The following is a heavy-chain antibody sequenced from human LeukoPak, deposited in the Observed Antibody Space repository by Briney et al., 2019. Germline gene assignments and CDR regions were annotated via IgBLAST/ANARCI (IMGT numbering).Heavy chain of an antibody. D-gene: IGHD6-19*01. Sequence: QPGGSLRLSCAASGFTFSSYEMNWVRQAPGKGLEWVSYISSSGSTIYYADSVKGRFTISRDNAKTSLYLQMNSLRAEDTAVYYCARRGSSGPGGYYYYGMDVWGQGTTVTVSS. CDR1: GFTFSSYE. CDR2: ISSSGSTI. V-gene: IGHV3-48*03. CDR3: ARRGSSGPGGYYYYGMDV. J-gene: IGHJ6*02.